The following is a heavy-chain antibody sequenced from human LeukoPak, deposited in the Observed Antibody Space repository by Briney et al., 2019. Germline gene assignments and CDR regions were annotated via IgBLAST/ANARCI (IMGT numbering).Heavy chain of an antibody. V-gene: IGHV4-59*08. Sequence: SETLSLTCTVSGGSISSYYWSWIRQPPGKGLEWIGYIYYSGSTNYNPSLKSRVTISVDTSKNQFSLKLSSVTAADTAVYYCASRLNSPLYDFDYWGQGTLVTVSS. CDR1: GGSISSYY. CDR3: ASRLNSPLYDFDY. D-gene: IGHD2-2*02. CDR2: IYYSGST. J-gene: IGHJ4*02.